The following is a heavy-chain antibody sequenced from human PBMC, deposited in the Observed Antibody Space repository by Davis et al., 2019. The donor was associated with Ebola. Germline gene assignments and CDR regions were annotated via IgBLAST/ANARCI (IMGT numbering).Heavy chain of an antibody. Sequence: LSLTCTVSGGSVSRGSYYWIWIRQPPGKGLEWVAVISYDGSNKYYADSVKGRFTISRDNSKNTLYLQMNSLRAEDTAVYYCAKEFSWIQLWSGYFDYWGQGTLVTVSS. D-gene: IGHD5-18*01. V-gene: IGHV3-30*18. J-gene: IGHJ4*02. CDR3: AKEFSWIQLWSGYFDY. CDR1: GGSVSRGSYY. CDR2: ISYDGSNK.